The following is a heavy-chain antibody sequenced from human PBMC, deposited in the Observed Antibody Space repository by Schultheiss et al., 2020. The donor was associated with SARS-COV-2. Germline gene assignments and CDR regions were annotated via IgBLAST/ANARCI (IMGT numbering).Heavy chain of an antibody. D-gene: IGHD6-6*01. CDR3: AKARSSSPPHYYYGMDV. CDR2: ISYDGSNK. V-gene: IGHV3-30*18. Sequence: GGSLRLSCAASGFTFSSYGMHWVRQAPGKGLEWVAVISYDGSNKYYADSVKGRFTISRDNSKNTLYLQMNSLRAEDTALYYCAKARSSSPPHYYYGMDVWGQGTTVTVSS. CDR1: GFTFSSYG. J-gene: IGHJ6*02.